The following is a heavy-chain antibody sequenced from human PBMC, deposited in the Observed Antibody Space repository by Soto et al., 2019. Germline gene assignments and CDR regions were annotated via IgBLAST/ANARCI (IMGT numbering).Heavy chain of an antibody. V-gene: IGHV1-46*03. CDR3: AISRADRYYDFWSGPPQLDY. J-gene: IGHJ4*02. D-gene: IGHD3-3*01. CDR2: INPSGGST. Sequence: ASVKVSCKASGYTFTSYYMHWVRQAPGQGLEWMGIINPSGGSTSYAQKFQGRVTMTRDTSTSTVYMELSSLRSEDTAVYYCAISRADRYYDFWSGPPQLDYWGQGTLVTVSS. CDR1: GYTFTSYY.